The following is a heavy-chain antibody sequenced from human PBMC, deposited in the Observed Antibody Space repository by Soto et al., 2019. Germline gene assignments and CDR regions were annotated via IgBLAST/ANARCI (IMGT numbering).Heavy chain of an antibody. CDR3: ARDQGRDYVRAYYYGMDV. D-gene: IGHD4-17*01. J-gene: IGHJ6*02. V-gene: IGHV1-69*06. CDR1: GGTFSSYA. CDR2: IIPIFGTA. Sequence: SVKVSCKASGGTFSSYAISWVRQAPGQGLEWMGGIIPIFGTANYAQKFQGRVTITADKSTSTAYMELSSLRSEDTAVYYCARDQGRDYVRAYYYGMDVWGQGTTVTVSS.